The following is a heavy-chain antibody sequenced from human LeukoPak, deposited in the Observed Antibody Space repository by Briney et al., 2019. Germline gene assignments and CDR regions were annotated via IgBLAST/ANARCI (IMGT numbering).Heavy chain of an antibody. V-gene: IGHV4-34*01. Sequence: SETLSLTCAVYGGSFSGYYWSWIRQPPGKGLEWIGEINHSGSTNYNPSLKSRVTISVDTSKNQFSLKLSSVTAADTVVYYCARAEVTFDIWGQGTIVTVSS. CDR3: ARAEVTFDI. D-gene: IGHD2-21*01. CDR2: INHSGST. CDR1: GGSFSGYY. J-gene: IGHJ3*02.